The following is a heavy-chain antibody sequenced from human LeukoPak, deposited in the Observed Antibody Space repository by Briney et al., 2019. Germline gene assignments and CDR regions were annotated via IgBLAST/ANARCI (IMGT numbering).Heavy chain of an antibody. CDR1: GFTFSSYA. J-gene: IGHJ6*03. CDR3: AKDLLDYFDFWSGYPAPMDV. Sequence: GGSLRLSCAASGFTFSSYAMSWVRQAPGKGLEWVSAISGSGGSTYYADSVKGRFTISRDNSKNTLYLQMNSLRAEDTAVYYCAKDLLDYFDFWSGYPAPMDVWGKGTTATVSS. D-gene: IGHD3-3*01. V-gene: IGHV3-23*01. CDR2: ISGSGGST.